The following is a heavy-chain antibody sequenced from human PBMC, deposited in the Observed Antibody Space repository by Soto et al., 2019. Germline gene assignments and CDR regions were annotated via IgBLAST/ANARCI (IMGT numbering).Heavy chain of an antibody. CDR1: GYTFTSYG. V-gene: IGHV1-18*01. CDR2: INAYNGNT. J-gene: IGHJ4*02. CDR3: ARVGVTTLLPYFDY. D-gene: IGHD4-17*01. Sequence: ASVKVSCKASGYTFTSYGISWVRQAPGQGLEWMGWINAYNGNTNYAQKFQGRVTITRDTSASTAYMELSSLRSEDTAVYYCARVGVTTLLPYFDYWGQGTLVTVSS.